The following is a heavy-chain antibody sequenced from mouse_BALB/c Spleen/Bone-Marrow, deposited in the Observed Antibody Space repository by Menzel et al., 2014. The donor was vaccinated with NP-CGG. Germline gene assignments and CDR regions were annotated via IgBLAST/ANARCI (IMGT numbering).Heavy chain of an antibody. CDR3: ARYYYGSSLFAY. D-gene: IGHD1-1*01. V-gene: IGHV14-3*02. CDR2: IDPANGNT. J-gene: IGHJ3*01. CDR1: GFNIKDTY. Sequence: DVKLVESGAELVKPGASVKLSCTASGFNIKDTYMYRVKQRPEQGLEWIGRIDPANGNTKYDPKFQDKATITADTSSNTAYLQLSSLTSEDTAVYYCARYYYGSSLFAYWGQGTLVTVSA.